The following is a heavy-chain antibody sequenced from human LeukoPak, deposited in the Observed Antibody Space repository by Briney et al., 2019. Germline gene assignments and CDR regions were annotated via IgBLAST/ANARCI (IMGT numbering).Heavy chain of an antibody. CDR1: GFTFDAYA. Sequence: PGGSLRLSCAASGFTFDAYAMSWVRQAPGKGLERVSGINWNGGRTGYADSVKGRFTISRDNAKNSLHLQMNSLRAEDTAVYYCAKIVVVNDLFDYWGQGTLVTVSS. CDR3: AKIVVVNDLFDY. V-gene: IGHV3-20*04. CDR2: INWNGGRT. D-gene: IGHD3-22*01. J-gene: IGHJ4*01.